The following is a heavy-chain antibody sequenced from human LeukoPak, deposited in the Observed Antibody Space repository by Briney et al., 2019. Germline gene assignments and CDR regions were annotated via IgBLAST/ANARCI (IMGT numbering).Heavy chain of an antibody. CDR2: INPSGGST. D-gene: IGHD3-10*01. Sequence: ASVTVSCKASGYTFTSYYMHWVRQAPGQGLEWMGIINPSGGSTSYAQKFQGRVTMTRDTSTSTVYMELSSLRSEDTAVYYCARSGPQFWFDPWGQGTLVTVSS. V-gene: IGHV1-46*01. CDR3: ARSGPQFWFDP. CDR1: GYTFTSYY. J-gene: IGHJ5*02.